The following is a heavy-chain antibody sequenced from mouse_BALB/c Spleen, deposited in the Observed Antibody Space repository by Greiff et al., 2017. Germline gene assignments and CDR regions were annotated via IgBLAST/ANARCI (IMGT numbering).Heavy chain of an antibody. V-gene: IGHV3-2*02. J-gene: IGHJ2*01. CDR2: ISYSGST. Sequence: EVKRVESGPGLVKPSQSLSLTCTVTGYSITSDYAWNWIRQFPGNKLEWMGYISYSGSTSYNPSLKSRISITRDTSKNQFFLQLNSVTTEDTATYYCARGGTDFDYWGQGTTLTVSS. CDR3: ARGGTDFDY. D-gene: IGHD3-3*01. CDR1: GYSITSDYA.